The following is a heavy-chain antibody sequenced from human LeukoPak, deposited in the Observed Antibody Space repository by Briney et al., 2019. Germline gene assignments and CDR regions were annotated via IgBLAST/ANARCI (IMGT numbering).Heavy chain of an antibody. V-gene: IGHV3-7*03. CDR3: ARDNGIVGATGTCDV. CDR1: XXXXSXXW. D-gene: IGHD1-26*01. J-gene: IGHJ3*01. CDR2: IKQDGGEK. Sequence: GXLRLSCAXXXXXXSXXWMXXXRXAPXXXXXXXXXIKQDGGEKYSVDSVKGRFTISRDNARNSLYLQMNSLRAEDTAVYYCARDNGIVGATGTCDVWGQGTMVTVSS.